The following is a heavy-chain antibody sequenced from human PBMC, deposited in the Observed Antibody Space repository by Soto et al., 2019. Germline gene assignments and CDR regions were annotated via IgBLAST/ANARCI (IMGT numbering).Heavy chain of an antibody. Sequence: PSETLSLTCTVSGGSISSYYWSWIRQPPGKGLEWIGYIYYSGSTNYNPSLKSRVTISVDTSKNQFSLKLSSVTAADTAVYYCARGQLGYYYYMDVWGKETTVTVSS. J-gene: IGHJ6*03. CDR3: ARGQLGYYYYMDV. CDR1: GGSISSYY. D-gene: IGHD6-13*01. CDR2: IYYSGST. V-gene: IGHV4-59*08.